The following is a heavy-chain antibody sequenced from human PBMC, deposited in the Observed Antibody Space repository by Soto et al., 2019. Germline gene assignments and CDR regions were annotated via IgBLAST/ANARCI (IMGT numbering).Heavy chain of an antibody. Sequence: PGGSLRLSCAASGFTFSSFGMHWVRQAPGKGLEWVAVIWYDGSNKYYADSVKGRFTISRDNSKNTLYLQMNSLRAEDTAVYYCVRECTGIDAFDNWGQGTLVTVSS. D-gene: IGHD2-8*02. V-gene: IGHV3-33*01. CDR1: GFTFSSFG. CDR2: IWYDGSNK. J-gene: IGHJ4*01. CDR3: VRECTGIDAFDN.